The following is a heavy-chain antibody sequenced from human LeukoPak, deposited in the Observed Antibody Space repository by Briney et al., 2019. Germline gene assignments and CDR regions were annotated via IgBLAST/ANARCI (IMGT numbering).Heavy chain of an antibody. CDR1: GYTFTDYY. V-gene: IGHV1-2*02. CDR2: INPKSGGR. Sequence: ASVKVSCKASGYTFTDYYMHWVRQAPGQGLEWMGWINPKSGGRSYAQKFQGRVTMTRDTSISTAYMELSRLRSDDTAVYYCRTDRYGDYGDYIDYWGQGTLVTVSS. CDR3: RTDRYGDYGDYIDY. J-gene: IGHJ4*02. D-gene: IGHD4-17*01.